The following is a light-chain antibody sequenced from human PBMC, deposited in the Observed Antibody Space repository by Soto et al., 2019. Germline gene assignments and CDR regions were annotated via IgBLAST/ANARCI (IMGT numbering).Light chain of an antibody. V-gene: IGLV1-47*01. Sequence: QSVLPQSPSASGTPGQRVTISCSGSSSNIGSKYVYWYQQLPGTAPKLLIYRDNQRRSGVPDRFSGSKSGTSASLAISGLRSEDEDDYYCAAWDDSLSGVVFGGGTKLTVL. CDR2: RDN. J-gene: IGLJ2*01. CDR3: AAWDDSLSGVV. CDR1: SSNIGSKY.